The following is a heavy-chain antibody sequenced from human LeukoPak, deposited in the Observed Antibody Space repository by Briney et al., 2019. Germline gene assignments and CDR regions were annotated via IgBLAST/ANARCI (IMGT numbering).Heavy chain of an antibody. J-gene: IGHJ4*02. CDR2: IYYSGST. Sequence: SETLSLTCTVSGGSISSYYWSWIRQPPGKGLEWIGYIYYSGSTNYNPSLKSRVTISVDTSKNQFSLKLSSVTAADTAVYYCARIGHEDYYFNYWGQGTLVTVSS. CDR3: ARIGHEDYYFNY. V-gene: IGHV4-59*01. CDR1: GGSISSYY.